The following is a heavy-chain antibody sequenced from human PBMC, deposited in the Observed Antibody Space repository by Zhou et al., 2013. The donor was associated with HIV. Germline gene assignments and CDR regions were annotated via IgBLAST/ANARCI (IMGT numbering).Heavy chain of an antibody. Sequence: QAQLVQSGAEMKKPGASVRASCKASGYRFTDYAIHWVRQAPGQRLEWLGWINVGNGNTQYSETFKDRLILTRDTSATTAYMDLGSLQSDDTALYFCARVKVGDAVVFDIWGQGTMVTVSP. CDR2: INVGNGNT. CDR3: ARVKVGDAVVFDI. J-gene: IGHJ3*02. D-gene: IGHD1-26*01. V-gene: IGHV1-3*01. CDR1: GYRFTDYA.